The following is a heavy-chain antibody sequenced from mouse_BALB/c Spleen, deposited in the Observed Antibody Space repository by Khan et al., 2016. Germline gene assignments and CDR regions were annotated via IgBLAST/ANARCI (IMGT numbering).Heavy chain of an antibody. D-gene: IGHD1-3*01. CDR3: ARGGLKAMDY. J-gene: IGHJ4*01. Sequence: EVQLQESGPGLVKPSQSLSLTCTVTGYSITSDYAWNWIRQFPGNKLEWMGYISYSGSTSYNPSLKSRISITRDTSKNQFFLQLNSVTTEDTATXYCARGGLKAMDYWGQGTSVTVSS. CDR1: GYSITSDYA. V-gene: IGHV3-2*02. CDR2: ISYSGST.